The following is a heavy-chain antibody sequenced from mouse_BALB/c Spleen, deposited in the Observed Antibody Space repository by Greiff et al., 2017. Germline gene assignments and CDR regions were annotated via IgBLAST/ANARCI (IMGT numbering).Heavy chain of an antibody. CDR2: ISSGGSYT. V-gene: IGHV5-9-4*01. CDR1: GFTFSSYA. J-gene: IGHJ2*01. D-gene: IGHD1-1*01. Sequence: EVNLVESGGGLVKPGGSLKLSCAASGFTFSSYAMSWVRQSPEKRLEWVAEISSGGSYTYYPDTVTGRFTISRDNAKNTLYLEMSSLRSEDTAMYYCARWDGSSLYYFDYWGQGTTLTVSS. CDR3: ARWDGSSLYYFDY.